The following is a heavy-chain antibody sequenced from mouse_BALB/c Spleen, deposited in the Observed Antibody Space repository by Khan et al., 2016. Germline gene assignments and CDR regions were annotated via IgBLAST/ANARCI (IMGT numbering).Heavy chain of an antibody. D-gene: IGHD6-1*01. V-gene: IGHV3-2*02. J-gene: IGHJ3*01. CDR3: ARGGGTCRGFAY. CDR2: ISYSGST. CDR1: GYSITSDYA. Sequence: EVQLQESGPGLVKPSQSLSLTCTVTGYSITSDYAWNWIRQFPGNKLEWMGYISYSGSTSYNPSLKSRISITRDTSKNQFFLQLNSVTTEDTATXYCARGGGTCRGFAYRGQGTLVTVSA.